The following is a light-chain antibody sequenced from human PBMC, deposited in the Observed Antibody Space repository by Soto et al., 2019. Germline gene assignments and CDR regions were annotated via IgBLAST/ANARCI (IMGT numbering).Light chain of an antibody. J-gene: IGLJ3*02. V-gene: IGLV1-44*01. CDR1: SSNIGKNA. Sequence: QAVLTQPPSSSATPGQRVIISCSGGSSNIGKNAVKWYQQFPGTAPKLLIHSDDQRPSGVPDRFSGSKSGTSASLTISGLQSEDEAHYYCGAWDDSLSGLVFGAGTKFTVL. CDR3: GAWDDSLSGLV. CDR2: SDD.